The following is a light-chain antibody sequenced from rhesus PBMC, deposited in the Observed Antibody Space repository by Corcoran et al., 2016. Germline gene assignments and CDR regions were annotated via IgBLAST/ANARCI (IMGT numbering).Light chain of an antibody. J-gene: IGKJ3*01. V-gene: IGKV1-22*01. CDR3: LHYTNSPFT. Sequence: DIQMTQSPSSLSASVGDTVTITCRASQSISSWLDWYQQKPGKAPKLLIYKASSLQSGVPSRFSGSGAWTDFTLTISSLQPEDFATYSCLHYTNSPFTFGPGTKLDIK. CDR2: KAS. CDR1: QSISSW.